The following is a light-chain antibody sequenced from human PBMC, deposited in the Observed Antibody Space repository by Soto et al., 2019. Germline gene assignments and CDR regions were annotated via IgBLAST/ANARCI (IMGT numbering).Light chain of an antibody. V-gene: IGLV1-40*01. J-gene: IGLJ3*02. CDR1: NSNLGAGYG. CDR2: GNT. CDR3: QSYDSSLSGVV. Sequence: QPVLTQPPSVSGAPGQRVTVSCTGSNSNLGAGYGVHWYQHLPGTAPKLLIYGNTNRPSGVPDRFSASKSGTSASLAISGLQAEDEADYYCQSYDSSLSGVVFGGGTKLTVL.